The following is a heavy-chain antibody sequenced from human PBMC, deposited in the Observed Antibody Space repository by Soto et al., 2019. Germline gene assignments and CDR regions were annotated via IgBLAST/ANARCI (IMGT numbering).Heavy chain of an antibody. D-gene: IGHD6-13*01. V-gene: IGHV1-69*13. CDR1: GGTFSSYA. Sequence: VASVKVSCKASGGTFSSYAISWVRQAPGQGLEWMGGIIPIFGTANYAQKFQGRVTITADESTSTAYMELSSLRSEDTAVYYCARGAPAAGENWFDPWGQGTLVTAPQ. CDR2: IIPIFGTA. J-gene: IGHJ5*02. CDR3: ARGAPAAGENWFDP.